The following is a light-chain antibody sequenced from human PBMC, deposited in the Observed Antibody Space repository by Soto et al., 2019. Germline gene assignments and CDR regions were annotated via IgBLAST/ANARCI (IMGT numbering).Light chain of an antibody. CDR3: CSYAGIRVYV. Sequence: QSALTQVASVSGSPGQSITISCTGTSSDVGTFNLVSWYQQHPGKAPRLMTYEVIKRPSGVSNRFSGSKYGNTASLTISGLQAEDEADYYCCSYAGIRVYVFGTGTKVTVL. V-gene: IGLV2-23*02. CDR1: SSDVGTFNL. J-gene: IGLJ1*01. CDR2: EVI.